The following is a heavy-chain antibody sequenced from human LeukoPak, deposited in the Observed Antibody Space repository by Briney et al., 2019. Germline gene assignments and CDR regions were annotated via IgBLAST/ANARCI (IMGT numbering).Heavy chain of an antibody. D-gene: IGHD4-11*01. J-gene: IGHJ6*02. V-gene: IGHV1-46*01. CDR3: ARSDQYYYGLDV. CDR2: INPNTSRT. CDR1: GYTFTNYY. Sequence: ASVKVSCKASGYTFTNYYMHWVRPAPGEGPEWMGIINPNTSRTSYAQKFQGRVTMTRDTSTSTVYMELSSLRSEDTAVYYCARSDQYYYGLDVWGQGNTVTVSS.